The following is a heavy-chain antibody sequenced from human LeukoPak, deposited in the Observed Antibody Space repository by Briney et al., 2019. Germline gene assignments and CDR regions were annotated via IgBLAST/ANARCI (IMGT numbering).Heavy chain of an antibody. CDR2: ISGSGGDT. Sequence: GGSLRLSCAASGFTFSNFLMTWVRQAPGKGPEWVSAISGSGGDTYYADSVKGRFTISRDNSKNTLYLQMNSLRAEDTAVYFCARAPGTTVIDISDWVFDYWGQGTLVTVSS. V-gene: IGHV3-23*01. CDR3: ARAPGTTVIDISDWVFDY. CDR1: GFTFSNFL. J-gene: IGHJ4*02. D-gene: IGHD4-17*01.